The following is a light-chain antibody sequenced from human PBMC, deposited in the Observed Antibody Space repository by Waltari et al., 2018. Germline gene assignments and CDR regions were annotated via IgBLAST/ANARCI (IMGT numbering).Light chain of an antibody. V-gene: IGLV2-23*02. Sequence: QSALTQPASVSGSPGQSITISCTGTSSDVGGYTLLSWSQQHPGKAPTVIIYEFTKRPSGVSNRFSGSKSGNTTSLTSSGLQAEDEADYYCCSYAGGDTLIFGGGTKLTVL. CDR2: EFT. J-gene: IGLJ2*01. CDR1: SSDVGGYTL. CDR3: CSYAGGDTLI.